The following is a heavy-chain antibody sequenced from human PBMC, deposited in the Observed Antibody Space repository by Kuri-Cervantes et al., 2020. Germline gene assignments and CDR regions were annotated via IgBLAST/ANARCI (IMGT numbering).Heavy chain of an antibody. D-gene: IGHD6-19*01. V-gene: IGHV4-39*07. Sequence: SETLSLTCTVSGGSISSSSYYWGWIRQPPGKGLEWIGSIYYSGSTYYNPSLKSRVTISVDTSKNQFSLKLSSVTAADTAVYYCARVSLSGWTAYYYYGMDVWGQGTTVTVSS. CDR1: GGSISSSSYY. J-gene: IGHJ6*02. CDR3: ARVSLSGWTAYYYYGMDV. CDR2: IYYSGST.